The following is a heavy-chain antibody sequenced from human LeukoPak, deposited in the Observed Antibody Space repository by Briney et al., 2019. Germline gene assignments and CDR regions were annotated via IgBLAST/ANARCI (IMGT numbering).Heavy chain of an antibody. J-gene: IGHJ5*02. V-gene: IGHV4-39*07. Sequence: PSETLSLTCTVSGGSISSSSYYWGWIRQPPGKGLEWIGSIYYSGSTYYNPSLKSRVTISVDTSKNQFSLKLSSVTAADTAVYYCARDLVAATPLPFDPWGQGTLVTVSS. D-gene: IGHD2-15*01. CDR3: ARDLVAATPLPFDP. CDR2: IYYSGST. CDR1: GGSISSSSYY.